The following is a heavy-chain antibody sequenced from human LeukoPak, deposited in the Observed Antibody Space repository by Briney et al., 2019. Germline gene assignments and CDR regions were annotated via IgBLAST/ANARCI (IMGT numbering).Heavy chain of an antibody. J-gene: IGHJ1*01. D-gene: IGHD3-22*01. Sequence: PGRSLRLSCAASGFTFDDYAIHWVRQAPGKGLEWVSGISWNSGSIGYADSVKGRFTISRDNAKNSLYLQMNSLRAEDTALYYCAKPTTMIVVEGYFQHWGQGTLVTVSS. V-gene: IGHV3-9*01. CDR2: ISWNSGSI. CDR3: AKPTTMIVVEGYFQH. CDR1: GFTFDDYA.